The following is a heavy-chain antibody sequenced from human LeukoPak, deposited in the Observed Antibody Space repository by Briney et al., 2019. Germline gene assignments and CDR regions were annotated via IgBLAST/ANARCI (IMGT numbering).Heavy chain of an antibody. CDR2: IYYSGST. V-gene: IGHV4-59*01. Sequence: PSETLSLTCTVSGGSISSYYWSWIRQPPGKGLEWIGYIYYSGSTNYNPSLKSRVTISVDTSKNQFSLKLSSVTAADTAVYYCARSTRAYSSSSHFGYWGQGTLVTVSS. CDR3: ARSTRAYSSSSHFGY. CDR1: GGSISSYY. J-gene: IGHJ4*02. D-gene: IGHD6-13*01.